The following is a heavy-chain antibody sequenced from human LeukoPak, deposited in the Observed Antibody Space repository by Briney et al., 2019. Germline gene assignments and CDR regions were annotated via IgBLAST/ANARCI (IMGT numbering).Heavy chain of an antibody. J-gene: IGHJ4*02. CDR2: INHSGST. CDR3: ARYVPVRTGTTRASFDY. CDR1: GGSFSGYY. Sequence: SETLSLTCAVYGGSFSGYYWSWIRQPPGKGLEWIGEINHSGSTNYNPSLKSRVTISVDTSKNQFSLNLRSVTAADTAVYYCARYVPVRTGTTRASFDYWGLGTLVTVSS. V-gene: IGHV4-34*01. D-gene: IGHD1-1*01.